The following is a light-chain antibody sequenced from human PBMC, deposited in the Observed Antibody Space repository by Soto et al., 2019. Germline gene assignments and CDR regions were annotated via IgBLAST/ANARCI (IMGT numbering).Light chain of an antibody. CDR2: EVS. V-gene: IGLV2-14*01. CDR3: SSYSGSSWV. J-gene: IGLJ3*02. CDR1: SSDVGGYKY. Sequence: QSVLTQPASLSGSPGQSITISCTGTSSDVGGYKYVSWYQQYPGKAPKLMIYEVSSRPSGISNRFSGSKSGDTASLTISGLQAEDEADYYCSSYSGSSWVFGGGTKVTVL.